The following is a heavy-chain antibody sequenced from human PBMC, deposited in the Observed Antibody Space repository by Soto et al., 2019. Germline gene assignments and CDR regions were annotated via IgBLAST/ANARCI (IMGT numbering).Heavy chain of an antibody. CDR1: GYTFTSYA. CDR2: INAGNGNT. J-gene: IGHJ4*02. Sequence: GASLKGSCKAAGYTFTSYAMHWGRHAPGQRLEWMGWINAGNGNTKYSQKFQGRVTITRDTSASTAYMELSSLRSEDTAVYYCARDQGAAVAGYYYFDYWGQATLVTVYS. V-gene: IGHV1-3*01. CDR3: ARDQGAAVAGYYYFDY. D-gene: IGHD6-19*01.